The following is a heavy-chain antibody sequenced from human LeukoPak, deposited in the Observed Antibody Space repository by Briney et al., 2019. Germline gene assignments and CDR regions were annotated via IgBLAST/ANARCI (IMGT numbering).Heavy chain of an antibody. D-gene: IGHD4-23*01. CDR1: GYTFTGYY. CDR2: INPNSGGT. Sequence: ASVKVSCKASGYTFTGYYMHWVRQAPGQGLEWMGWINPNSGGTNYAQKFRGRVTMTRDTSISTAHMELSRLRSDDTAVYYCARFAVVTDFDYWGQGTLVTVSS. CDR3: ARFAVVTDFDY. V-gene: IGHV1-2*02. J-gene: IGHJ4*02.